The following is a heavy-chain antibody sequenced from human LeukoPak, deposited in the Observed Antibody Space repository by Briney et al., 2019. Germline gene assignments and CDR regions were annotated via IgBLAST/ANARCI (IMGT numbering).Heavy chain of an antibody. V-gene: IGHV4-30-4*08. CDR3: ASHPRSYDSSGYYWDY. Sequence: PSQTLSLTCTVSGGSTSSGDYYWSWIRQPPGKGLEWIGYIHYSGSTFYNPSLKSRVTISVDTSKNQFSLKLSSVTAADTAMYYCASHPRSYDSSGYYWDYWGQGTLVTVSS. CDR2: IHYSGST. CDR1: GGSTSSGDYY. D-gene: IGHD3-22*01. J-gene: IGHJ4*02.